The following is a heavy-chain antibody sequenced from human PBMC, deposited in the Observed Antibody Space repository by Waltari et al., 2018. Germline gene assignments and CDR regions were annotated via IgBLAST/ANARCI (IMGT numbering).Heavy chain of an antibody. CDR2: ISSSSSYI. V-gene: IGHV3-21*01. J-gene: IGHJ5*02. CDR1: EFTFSSYS. Sequence: EVQLVDSGGGLVKPGGSRSLSCAASEFTFSSYSMNWVRQPPGKGLGWVSSISSSSSYIYYAESVKGRLTISRDNAKNSLYLQMNSLRAEDTAVYYCARDSYIVVVPAAKPFNWFDPWGQGTLVTVSS. CDR3: ARDSYIVVVPAAKPFNWFDP. D-gene: IGHD2-2*01.